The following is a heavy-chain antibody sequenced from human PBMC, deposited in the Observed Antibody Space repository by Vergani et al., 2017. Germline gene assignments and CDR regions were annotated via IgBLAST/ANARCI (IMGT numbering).Heavy chain of an antibody. CDR2: ISGSGGST. V-gene: IGHV3-23*01. J-gene: IGHJ4*02. CDR1: GFTFSSYA. CDR3: ARAERHHIVVVTAIFDY. D-gene: IGHD2-21*02. Sequence: EVQLLESGGGLVQPGGSLRLSCAASGFTFSSYAMSWVRQAPGKGLEWVSAISGSGGSTYYADSVKGRFTISRDNSKNTLYLQMNSLRAEDTAVYYCARAERHHIVVVTAIFDYWGQGTLVTVSS.